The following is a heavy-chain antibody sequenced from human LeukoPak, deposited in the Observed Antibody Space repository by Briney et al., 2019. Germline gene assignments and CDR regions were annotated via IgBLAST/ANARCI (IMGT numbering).Heavy chain of an antibody. CDR1: GGSISSYY. J-gene: IGHJ5*02. CDR2: IYSSGNT. Sequence: PSETLPLTCTVSGGSISSYYWSWIRQPAGKGLEWIGRIYSSGNTNYNPSLKSRLTMSVDTSKTQFSLKLSSVTAADTAVYYCARDQFLGYCSSTSCSNWFDPWGQGTLVTVSS. D-gene: IGHD2-2*01. V-gene: IGHV4-4*07. CDR3: ARDQFLGYCSSTSCSNWFDP.